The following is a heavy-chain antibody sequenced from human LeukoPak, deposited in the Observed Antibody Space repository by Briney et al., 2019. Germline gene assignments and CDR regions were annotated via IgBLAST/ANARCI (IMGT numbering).Heavy chain of an antibody. J-gene: IGHJ4*02. D-gene: IGHD3-10*01. CDR1: GFTFSDYY. V-gene: IGHV3-11*04. Sequence: GGSLRLSCAASGFTFSDYYMSGIRQAPGKGLGWVSYISSSGSTIYYADSVKGRFTISRDNAKNSLYLQMNSLRAEDTAVYYCAREAQIITMVRGYFDYWGQGTLVTVSS. CDR2: ISSSGSTI. CDR3: AREAQIITMVRGYFDY.